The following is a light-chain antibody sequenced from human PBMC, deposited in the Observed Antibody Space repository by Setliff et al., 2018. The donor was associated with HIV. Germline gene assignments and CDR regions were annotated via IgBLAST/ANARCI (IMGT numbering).Light chain of an antibody. J-gene: IGKJ4*01. V-gene: IGKV3-15*01. Sequence: EIVMTQSPATLSMSPGERATLSCRASQSVSSNLAWYQQKPGQAPRLLIFAASTRDTGVPGRFSGSGSGTEYTLTISSLQSEDFAVYYCQQYTNWSQFTFGGGTRWIS. CDR1: QSVSSN. CDR3: QQYTNWSQFT. CDR2: AAS.